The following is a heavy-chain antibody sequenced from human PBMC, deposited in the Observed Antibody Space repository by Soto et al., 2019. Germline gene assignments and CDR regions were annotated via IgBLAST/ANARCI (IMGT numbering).Heavy chain of an antibody. J-gene: IGHJ4*02. Sequence: QVQLVESGGGLVKPGGSLRLSCAASRFTFSDYYMSWTRQAPGKGLEFISYISSAGSTIYYADSVKGRFTISRDNAKNSLYLQMNSLRVEDTGVYYCAREGEREYSGYGSFGYWGQGTLVPVSS. V-gene: IGHV3-11*01. CDR3: AREGEREYSGYGSFGY. D-gene: IGHD5-12*01. CDR2: ISSAGSTI. CDR1: RFTFSDYY.